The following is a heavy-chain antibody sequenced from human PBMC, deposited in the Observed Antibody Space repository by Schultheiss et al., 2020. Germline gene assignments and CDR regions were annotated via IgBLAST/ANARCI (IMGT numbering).Heavy chain of an antibody. V-gene: IGHV4-34*01. J-gene: IGHJ5*02. Sequence: GSLRLSCAVYGGSFSGYYWSWIRQPPGKGLEWIGYIYYSGSTNYNPSLKSRVTMSVDTSKNQFSLKLSSVTAADTAVYYCARGLRFLGKAWGQGTLVTVSS. CDR2: IYYSGST. D-gene: IGHD3-3*01. CDR1: GGSFSGYY. CDR3: ARGLRFLGKA.